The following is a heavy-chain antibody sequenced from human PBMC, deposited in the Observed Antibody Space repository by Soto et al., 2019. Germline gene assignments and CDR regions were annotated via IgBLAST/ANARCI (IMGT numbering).Heavy chain of an antibody. CDR1: RYTSPDFG. D-gene: IGHD2-2*01. CDR2: VSGNNGAS. Sequence: GASVKVSFKASRYTSPDFGISWVRQAPGQGLEWMGWVSGNNGASNPAPKVQGRITMTLDTSTGVSYMALRSLRSDDTAIYYCVRDQKYFRVNGDWFDSWGQGTLVTVSS. CDR3: VRDQKYFRVNGDWFDS. V-gene: IGHV1-18*04. J-gene: IGHJ5*01.